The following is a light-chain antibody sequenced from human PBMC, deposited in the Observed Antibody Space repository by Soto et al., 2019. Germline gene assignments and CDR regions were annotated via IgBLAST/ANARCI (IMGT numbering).Light chain of an antibody. CDR2: GAS. CDR1: QSVPTR. Sequence: IVFTQSPGTLPLSPGERVTLTCRASQSVPTRLAWYPHEPGQAPTLLMSGASNRESGVPVRFSGSGSGTECTRTITRLEPEDVALYDCQQYGGSTITFGLGTRLEIK. CDR3: QQYGGSTIT. V-gene: IGKV3-20*01. J-gene: IGKJ5*01.